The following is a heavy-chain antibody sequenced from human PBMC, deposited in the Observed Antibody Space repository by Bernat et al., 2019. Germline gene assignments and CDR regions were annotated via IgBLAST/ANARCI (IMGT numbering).Heavy chain of an antibody. V-gene: IGHV3-33*01. Sequence: QVQLVESGGGVVQPGRSLRLSCAASGFTFSSYGMHWVRQAPGKGLEWVAVIWYDGSNKYYADSVKGRFTISRDNSKNTLYLQMNSLRAEDTAVYYCARDFYYYVSRGYLGPSDYWGQGTLVTVSS. D-gene: IGHD3-22*01. CDR3: ARDFYYYVSRGYLGPSDY. CDR2: IWYDGSNK. J-gene: IGHJ4*02. CDR1: GFTFSSYG.